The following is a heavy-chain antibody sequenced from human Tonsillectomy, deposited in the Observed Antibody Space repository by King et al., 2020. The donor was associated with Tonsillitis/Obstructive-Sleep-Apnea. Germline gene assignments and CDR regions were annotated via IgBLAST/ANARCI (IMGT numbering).Heavy chain of an antibody. CDR2: ISSSSSYT. V-gene: IGHV3-11*05. CDR3: ASAPSMRDAFDI. Sequence: VQLVESGGGLVKPGGSLRLSCAASGFTFSDYYMSWIRQAPGKGLEWVSYISSSSSYTNYADSVKGRFTISRDNAKNSLYLQMNSLRAEDTAVYYFASAPSMRDAFDIWGQGKMVTVSS. CDR1: GFTFSDYY. D-gene: IGHD2/OR15-2a*01. J-gene: IGHJ3*02.